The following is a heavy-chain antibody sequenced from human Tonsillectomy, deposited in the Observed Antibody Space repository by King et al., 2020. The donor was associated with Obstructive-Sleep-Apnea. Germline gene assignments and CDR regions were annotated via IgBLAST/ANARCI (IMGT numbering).Heavy chain of an antibody. D-gene: IGHD5-24*01. J-gene: IGHJ3*02. CDR1: GFTFSSYA. CDR2: ISYDGSDK. V-gene: IGHV3-30*04. Sequence: VQLVESGGGVVQPGRSLRLSCAASGFTFSSYAMHWVRQAPGKGLEGVAVISYDGSDKYYAYPVKGRFTISRDNSKYTRYLQMNSLRAEDTAVYYCARDREASRWLQFPIDAFDIWGQGTMVTVSS. CDR3: ARDREASRWLQFPIDAFDI.